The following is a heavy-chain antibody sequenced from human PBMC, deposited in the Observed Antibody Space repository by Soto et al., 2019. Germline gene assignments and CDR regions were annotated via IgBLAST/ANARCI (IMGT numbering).Heavy chain of an antibody. D-gene: IGHD3-9*01. CDR1: GGSISSYY. CDR3: AREWDYDILPGGWFDP. Sequence: SETLSLTCTVSGGSISSYYWSWIRQPPGKGLEWIGYIYYSGSTNYNPSLKSRVTISVGTSNNQFSLKLSPVTAADTAVYSCAREWDYDILPGGWFDPWGQGTLVTVSS. CDR2: IYYSGST. J-gene: IGHJ5*02. V-gene: IGHV4-59*01.